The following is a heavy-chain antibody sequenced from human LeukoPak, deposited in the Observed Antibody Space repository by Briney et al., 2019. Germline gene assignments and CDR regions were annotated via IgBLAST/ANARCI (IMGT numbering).Heavy chain of an antibody. V-gene: IGHV1-18*01. J-gene: IGHJ3*02. D-gene: IGHD7-27*01. CDR2: ISAYNGNT. Sequence: ASVKVSCKPSGYTFTSYGISRVRQAPGQGLEWMGWISAYNGNTNYAQKLQGRVTMTTDTSTSTAYMELRSLRSDDTAVYYCARGDGRNWGYRDHAFDIWGQGTMVTVSS. CDR1: GYTFTSYG. CDR3: ARGDGRNWGYRDHAFDI.